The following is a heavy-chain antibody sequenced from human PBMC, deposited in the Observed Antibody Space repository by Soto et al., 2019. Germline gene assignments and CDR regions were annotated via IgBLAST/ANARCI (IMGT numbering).Heavy chain of an antibody. J-gene: IGHJ4*02. V-gene: IGHV1-18*01. Sequence: QVQLVQSGAVVKKPGASVKVSCKASGYTFTSYGISWVRQAPGQGLEWMGWISAYNGNTNYAQKLQGRVTMTKETTRSTASMELRSLRSDDAAVYYCARGDDFWSGYYTGVFSVHFDYWGQGTLVTVSS. D-gene: IGHD3-3*01. CDR2: ISAYNGNT. CDR1: GYTFTSYG. CDR3: ARGDDFWSGYYTGVFSVHFDY.